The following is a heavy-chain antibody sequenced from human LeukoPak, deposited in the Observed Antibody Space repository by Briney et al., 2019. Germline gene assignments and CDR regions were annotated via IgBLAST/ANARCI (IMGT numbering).Heavy chain of an antibody. J-gene: IGHJ5*02. V-gene: IGHV3-23*01. Sequence: GGSLRLSCAASGFTFSSYAMTWVRQAPGKGLGRVSTISDTGGSTYFADSVKGRFTISRDNSKNTLYLQMNSLRAEDTAVYYCAKGRSVDYNWFDPWGQGTLVTVSS. CDR1: GFTFSSYA. CDR2: ISDTGGST. CDR3: AKGRSVDYNWFDP.